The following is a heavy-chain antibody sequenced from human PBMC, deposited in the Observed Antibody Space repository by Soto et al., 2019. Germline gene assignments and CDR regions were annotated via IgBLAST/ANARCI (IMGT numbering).Heavy chain of an antibody. Sequence: QITLKESGPTLVKPTQTLTLTCTISGFSLSTDGVGVGWIRQLPGKALECLALIYWDDDKHYSPYLKSRLTITKDTSKNQVVLTMTNMDPVDTATYYCTHSGSRGAYFDYWGQGTLVTVSS. CDR2: IYWDDDK. D-gene: IGHD2-2*01. V-gene: IGHV2-5*02. CDR1: GFSLSTDGVG. J-gene: IGHJ4*02. CDR3: THSGSRGAYFDY.